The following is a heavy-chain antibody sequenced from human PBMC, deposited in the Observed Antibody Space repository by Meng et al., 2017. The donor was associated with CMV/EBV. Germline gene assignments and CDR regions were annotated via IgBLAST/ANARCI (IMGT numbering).Heavy chain of an antibody. V-gene: IGHV4-4*07. CDR1: GGSISSYC. D-gene: IGHD2-2*01. CDR2: IYTSGST. CDR3: ARDLMNCSSTSCANWFDP. Sequence: VQLHEPGPGLAEPSETLALPWTFPGGSISSYCLSWIRQPAGKGLEWIGRIYTSGSTNYNPSLKSRVTMSVDTSKNQFSLKLSSVTAADTAVYYCARDLMNCSSTSCANWFDPWGQGTLVTVSS. J-gene: IGHJ5*02.